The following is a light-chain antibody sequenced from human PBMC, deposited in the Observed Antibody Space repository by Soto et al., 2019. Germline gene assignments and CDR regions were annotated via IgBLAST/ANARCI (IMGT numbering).Light chain of an antibody. CDR1: QSVSSN. CDR3: QPHHTWPRP. J-gene: IGKJ1*01. CDR2: GAS. V-gene: IGKV3-15*01. Sequence: EIVMTQSPATLSVSPGERATPSCRASQSVSSNLAWYQQKPGQAPRLLIYGASTRATGIPARFSGSGSGTEFTLTISSLQSEDFAVYSRQPHHTWPRPFGQGTK.